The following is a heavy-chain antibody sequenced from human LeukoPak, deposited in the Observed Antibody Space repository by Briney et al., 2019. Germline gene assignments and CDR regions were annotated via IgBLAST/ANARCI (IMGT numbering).Heavy chain of an antibody. D-gene: IGHD2-2*02. Sequence: PGRSLRLSCAASGFTFSSYGMHWVRQAPGKGLEWVSAISGSGGSTYYADSVKGRFTISRDNSKNTLYLQMNSLRAEDTAVYYCAKDLRLYSGDPRRLQYWGQGTLVTVSS. V-gene: IGHV3-23*01. CDR2: ISGSGGST. CDR3: AKDLRLYSGDPRRLQY. CDR1: GFTFSSYG. J-gene: IGHJ4*02.